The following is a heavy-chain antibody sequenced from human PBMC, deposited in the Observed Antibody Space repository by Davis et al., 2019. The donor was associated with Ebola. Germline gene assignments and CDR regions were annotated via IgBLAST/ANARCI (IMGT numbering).Heavy chain of an antibody. J-gene: IGHJ4*02. CDR1: GFNFNTYS. V-gene: IGHV3-21*05. CDR3: GSPVVA. CDR2: ISSSATHI. Sequence: GESLKISCTASGFNFNTYSLNWVRQAPGKGLEWISYISSSATHIYYADSVRGRFTISRDNAKNTLYLQMNSLRAEDTAVYYCGSPVVAWGQGTLVTVSS. D-gene: IGHD2-15*01.